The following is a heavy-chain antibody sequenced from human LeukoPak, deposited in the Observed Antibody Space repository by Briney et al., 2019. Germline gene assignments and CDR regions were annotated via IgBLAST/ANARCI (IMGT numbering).Heavy chain of an antibody. CDR1: GGSISSYY. D-gene: IGHD6-13*01. CDR2: IYPSGST. V-gene: IGHV4-4*07. CDR3: ARTSSNSWSYGMDV. Sequence: SETLSLTCTVSGGSISSYYWSWIRLPAGKGLEWIGRIYPSGSTNYNPSLKSRVTMSVDTSKNQFSLKLSSVTAADTAVYYCARTSSNSWSYGMDVWGQGTTVTASS. J-gene: IGHJ6*02.